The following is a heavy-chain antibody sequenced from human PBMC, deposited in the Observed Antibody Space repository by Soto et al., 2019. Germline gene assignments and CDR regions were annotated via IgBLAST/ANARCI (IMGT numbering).Heavy chain of an antibody. CDR1: GFTFGSYW. D-gene: IGHD1-26*01. CDR2: IDSDGSST. CDR3: ARGSPYGMDV. V-gene: IGHV3-74*01. Sequence: EVQLVESGGGLVQPGGSLRVSCAASGFTFGSYWMNWVRQAPWKGLVWVSRIDSDGSSTTYADSVKGRFTTSRDNAKNTRYLQMNRLRFEDTAVYDCARGSPYGMDVWGQGTTVTVSS. J-gene: IGHJ6*02.